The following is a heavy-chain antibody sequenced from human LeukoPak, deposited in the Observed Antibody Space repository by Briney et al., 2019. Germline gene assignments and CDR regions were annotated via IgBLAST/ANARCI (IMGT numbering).Heavy chain of an antibody. Sequence: SETLSLTCTVSGGSISSYYWSWIRQPPGKGLEWIGYIYYSGSTNYNPSLKSRVTISVDTSKNQFSLKLSSVTAADTAVYYCARVVGVATGAFDIWGQGTMVTVSS. CDR3: ARVVGVATGAFDI. J-gene: IGHJ3*02. CDR1: GGSISSYY. CDR2: IYYSGST. V-gene: IGHV4-59*08. D-gene: IGHD5-12*01.